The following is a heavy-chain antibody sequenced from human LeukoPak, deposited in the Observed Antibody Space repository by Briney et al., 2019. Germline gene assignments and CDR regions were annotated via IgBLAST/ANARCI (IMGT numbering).Heavy chain of an antibody. Sequence: PSETLSLTCAVYGGSFSGYYWSWIRQPPGKGLEWIGEINHSGSTNYNPSLKSRVTISVDTSKNQFSLKLSSVTAADTAVYYCARLWHCSGGSCYSGVDYWGQGTLVTVSS. CDR1: GGSFSGYY. J-gene: IGHJ4*02. CDR2: INHSGST. V-gene: IGHV4-34*01. CDR3: ARLWHCSGGSCYSGVDY. D-gene: IGHD2-15*01.